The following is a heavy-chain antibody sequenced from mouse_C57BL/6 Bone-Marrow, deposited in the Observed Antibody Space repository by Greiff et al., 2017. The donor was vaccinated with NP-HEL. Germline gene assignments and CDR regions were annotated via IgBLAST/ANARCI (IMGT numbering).Heavy chain of an antibody. V-gene: IGHV5-6*02. CDR2: ISSGGSYT. Sequence: EVMLVESGGDLVKPGASLKLSCAASGFTFSSYGMSWVRQTPDKRLEWVATISSGGSYTYYPDSVKGPFTIHRDNAKNTLYLQMSSLKSEDTAMYYWASQCYASWFAYWGQGTLVTVSA. D-gene: IGHD2-12*01. J-gene: IGHJ3*01. CDR3: ASQCYASWFAY. CDR1: GFTFSSYG.